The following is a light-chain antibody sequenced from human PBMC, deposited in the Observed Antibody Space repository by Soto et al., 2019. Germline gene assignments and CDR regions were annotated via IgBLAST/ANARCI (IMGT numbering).Light chain of an antibody. J-gene: IGKJ4*01. CDR1: QSISSY. V-gene: IGKV1-39*01. CDR3: QQAKSFPLT. CDR2: AAS. Sequence: DIQMTQSPSSLSASVGDRVTITCRASQSISSYLNWYQQKPGKAPKLLIYAASSLQSGVPSRFSGSGSGTDFTLTISSLQPEDSATYFCQQAKSFPLTFGGGTKVDIK.